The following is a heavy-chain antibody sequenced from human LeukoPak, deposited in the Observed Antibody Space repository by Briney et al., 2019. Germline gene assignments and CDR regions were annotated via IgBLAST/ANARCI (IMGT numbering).Heavy chain of an antibody. J-gene: IGHJ5*02. CDR2: IYYSGST. V-gene: IGHV4-59*08. CDR3: ARHSSYYDILTGYYPRNWFDP. CDR1: GGSISSYY. D-gene: IGHD3-9*01. Sequence: PSETLSLTCTVSGGSISSYYWSWIRQPSGKGLEWIGYIYYSGSTNYNPSLKSRVTISVDTSKNQFSLKLSSVTAADTAVYYCARHSSYYDILTGYYPRNWFDPWGQGTLVTVSS.